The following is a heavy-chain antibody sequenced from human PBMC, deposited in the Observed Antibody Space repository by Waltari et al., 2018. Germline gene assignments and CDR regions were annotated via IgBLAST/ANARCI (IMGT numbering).Heavy chain of an antibody. Sequence: QVRLEQSGAEVKKPGSSVKVSCKASGGTFSSYAISWVRQAPGQGLEWMGRIIPISGIDNYAQKFQGRVTLTADTSTSTAYMELSNLRSEDTALYYCARDFYNDFWSGYYGTYDNWGQGTLVTVSS. J-gene: IGHJ4*02. D-gene: IGHD3-3*01. V-gene: IGHV1-69*04. CDR3: ARDFYNDFWSGYYGTYDN. CDR2: IIPISGID. CDR1: GGTFSSYA.